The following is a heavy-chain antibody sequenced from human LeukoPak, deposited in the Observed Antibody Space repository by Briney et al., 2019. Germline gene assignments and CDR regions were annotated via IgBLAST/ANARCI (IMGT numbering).Heavy chain of an antibody. CDR1: GGSIISNTYC. CDR2: FCYSGST. V-gene: IGHV4-39*07. D-gene: IGHD1-26*01. CDR3: ARVHRIVGAMGWYYYMDV. Sequence: SETLSLTCTVSGGSIISNTYCWGWIRQPPGKGLEWIGSFCYSGSTYSNPSLKSRVTISVDTSKYQFSLKLSSVTAADTAVYYCARVHRIVGAMGWYYYMDVWGKGTTVTVSS. J-gene: IGHJ6*03.